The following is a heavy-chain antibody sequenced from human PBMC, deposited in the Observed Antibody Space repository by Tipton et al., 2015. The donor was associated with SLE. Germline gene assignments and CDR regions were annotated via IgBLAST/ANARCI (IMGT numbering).Heavy chain of an antibody. D-gene: IGHD3-10*01. CDR3: ARDSSGMGYYWLDP. CDR1: GGSISSGGYY. CDR2: IYYSGNT. Sequence: TLSLTCTVSGGSISSGGYYWTWIRQLPGKGLEWIGYIYYSGNTYYNPSLKSRVTISINTSKNQFSLKLSSVTAADTAVYYCARDSSGMGYYWLDPWGQGTLVTVSS. J-gene: IGHJ5*02. V-gene: IGHV4-31*03.